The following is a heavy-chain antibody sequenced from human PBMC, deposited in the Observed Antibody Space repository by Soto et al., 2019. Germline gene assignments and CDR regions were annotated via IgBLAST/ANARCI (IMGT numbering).Heavy chain of an antibody. CDR2: LYTRGTT. CDR3: AKGGTYYFDS. CDR1: GSSISNFY. Sequence: XETLSLTCSVSGSSISNFYWSWIRQSAGKGLEWIGRLYTRGTTDYNPSLKSRVTMSIDTSKNRVSLSLTSVTAADTAVYYCAKGGTYYFDSWGQGIVVTVSS. D-gene: IGHD3-16*01. J-gene: IGHJ4*02. V-gene: IGHV4-4*07.